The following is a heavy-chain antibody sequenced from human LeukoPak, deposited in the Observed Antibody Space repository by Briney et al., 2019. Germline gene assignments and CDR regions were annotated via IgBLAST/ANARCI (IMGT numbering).Heavy chain of an antibody. CDR2: INSDGGST. CDR1: GFTFSSCW. CDR3: ARRIQGVAPYYFDY. V-gene: IGHV3-74*01. Sequence: GGSLRLSCTASGFTFSSCWMHWVRQAPGKGLVWVSRINSDGGSTSYADSVKGRFTISRDNAKNTLYLQMNSLRAEDTAVYYCARRIQGVAPYYFDYWGQGTLVTVSS. J-gene: IGHJ4*02. D-gene: IGHD2-15*01.